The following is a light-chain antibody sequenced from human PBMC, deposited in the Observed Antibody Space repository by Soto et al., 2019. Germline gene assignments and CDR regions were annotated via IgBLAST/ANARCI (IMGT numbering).Light chain of an antibody. CDR2: LGS. Sequence: DIVMTQSPLSLPVTPGEPASISCRSSQSLLHSNGHHYLDWYLQKPGQSPQLLIYLGSNRASGVPDRVRSSGSGTDFTLKNSRGEAEEVGGYYCMQALQTPRTFGQGTKVEIK. J-gene: IGKJ1*01. CDR1: QSLLHSNGHHY. CDR3: MQALQTPRT. V-gene: IGKV2-28*01.